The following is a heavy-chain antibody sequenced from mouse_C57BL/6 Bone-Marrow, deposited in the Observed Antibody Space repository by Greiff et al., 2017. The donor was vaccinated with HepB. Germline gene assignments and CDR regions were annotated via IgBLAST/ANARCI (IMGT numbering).Heavy chain of an antibody. V-gene: IGHV1-4*01. J-gene: IGHJ2*01. CDR2: INPSSGYT. CDR1: GYTFTSYT. Sequence: VQVVESGAELARPGASVKMSCKASGYTFTSYTMHWVKQRPGQGLEWIGYINPSSGYTKYNQKFKDKATLTADKSSSTAYMQLSSLTSEDSAVYYCAREPPTGSSYYFDYWGQGTTLTVSS. D-gene: IGHD1-1*01. CDR3: AREPPTGSSYYFDY.